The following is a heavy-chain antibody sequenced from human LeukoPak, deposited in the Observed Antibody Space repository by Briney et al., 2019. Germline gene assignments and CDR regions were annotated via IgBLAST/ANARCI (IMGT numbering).Heavy chain of an antibody. D-gene: IGHD3-22*01. V-gene: IGHV3-48*03. CDR2: ISSSGGTI. CDR1: GFTFSSYE. Sequence: PGGSLRLSCAASGFTFSSYEMNWVRQAPGKGLEWVSYISSSGGTIHYADSVRGRFTISRDNAKNSLYLQMNSLRAEDTAVYYCARDYYDSSGYLYYFDYWGQGTLVTVSS. J-gene: IGHJ4*02. CDR3: ARDYYDSSGYLYYFDY.